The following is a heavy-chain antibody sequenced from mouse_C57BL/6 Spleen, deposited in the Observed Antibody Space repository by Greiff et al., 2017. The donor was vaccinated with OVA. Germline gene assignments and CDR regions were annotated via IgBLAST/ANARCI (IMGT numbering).Heavy chain of an antibody. CDR3: ARAPDGYYPDY. Sequence: EVQLVESEGGLVQPGRSMKLSCTASGFTFSDYYMAWVRQVPEKGLEWVANINYDGSSTYYLDSLKSRFIISRDNAKNILYLQMSSLKSEDTATYYCARAPDGYYPDYWGQGTTLTVSS. D-gene: IGHD2-3*01. CDR2: INYDGSST. J-gene: IGHJ2*01. CDR1: GFTFSDYY. V-gene: IGHV5-16*01.